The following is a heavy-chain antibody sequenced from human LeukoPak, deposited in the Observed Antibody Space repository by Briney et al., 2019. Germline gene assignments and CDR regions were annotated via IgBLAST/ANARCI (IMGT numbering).Heavy chain of an antibody. Sequence: SETLSLTCTVSGGSISSSSYYWAWIRQPPGRGLEWIGSSSYSGSPYYNPSLKSRVTISVDTSQNQFSLKLSSVTAADTAVYYCARVGRDGYNFDTWGQGTLVTVSS. V-gene: IGHV4-39*07. CDR2: SSYSGSP. CDR3: ARVGRDGYNFDT. CDR1: GGSISSSSYY. J-gene: IGHJ5*02. D-gene: IGHD5-24*01.